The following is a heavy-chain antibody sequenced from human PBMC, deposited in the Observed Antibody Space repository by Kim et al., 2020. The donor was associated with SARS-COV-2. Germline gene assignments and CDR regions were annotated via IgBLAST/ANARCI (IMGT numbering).Heavy chain of an antibody. J-gene: IGHJ6*02. CDR2: IIPIFGTA. CDR3: ARVRHEITIFKNYYYGMDV. V-gene: IGHV1-69*13. CDR1: GGTFSSYA. Sequence: SLKVSCKASGGTFSSYAISWVRQAPGQGLEWMGGIIPIFGTANYAQKFQGRVTITADESTSTAYMELSSLRSEDTAVYYCARVRHEITIFKNYYYGMDVWGQGTTVTVSS. D-gene: IGHD3-3*01.